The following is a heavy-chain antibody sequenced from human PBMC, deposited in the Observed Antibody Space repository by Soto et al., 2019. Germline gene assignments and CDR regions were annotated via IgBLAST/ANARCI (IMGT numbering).Heavy chain of an antibody. CDR2: ISGSGGST. J-gene: IGHJ3*02. V-gene: IGHV3-23*01. Sequence: EVQLLESGGGLVQPGGSLRLSCAASGFTFSSYAMSWVRQAPGKGLEWVSAISGSGGSTYYADSVKCRFTISRDNSKNTLYLQMNSLRAEDTAVYYCAKDRGGYCSGGSCYWVGAFDIWGQGTMVTVSS. CDR1: GFTFSSYA. CDR3: AKDRGGYCSGGSCYWVGAFDI. D-gene: IGHD2-15*01.